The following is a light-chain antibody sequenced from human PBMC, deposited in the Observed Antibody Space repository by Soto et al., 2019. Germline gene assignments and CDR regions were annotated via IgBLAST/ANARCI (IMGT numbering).Light chain of an antibody. CDR3: CSYAGSGTYVL. CDR1: SSDVGSSNL. V-gene: IGLV2-23*01. J-gene: IGLJ2*01. CDR2: EGS. Sequence: QSALTQPASVSGSPGQSITISCTGTSSDVGSSNLVSWYQHHPGKAPKLMIYEGSKRPSGVSNRFSGSKSGNTASLTISGLQAEDEADYYCCSYAGSGTYVLFGGGTKVTVL.